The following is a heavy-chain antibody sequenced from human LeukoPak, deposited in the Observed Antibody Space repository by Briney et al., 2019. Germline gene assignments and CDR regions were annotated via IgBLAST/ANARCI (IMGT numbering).Heavy chain of an antibody. CDR1: GGSISSYY. D-gene: IGHD6-13*01. CDR3: ARGESSSWPLYYYYGMDV. V-gene: IGHV4-59*01. J-gene: IGHJ6*02. Sequence: NTSETLSLTCTVSGGSISSYYWSWIRQPPGKGLEWIGYIYYSGSTNYNPSLKSRVTISVDTSKNQFSLKLSSVTAADTAVYYCARGESSSWPLYYYYGMDVWGQGTTVTVSS. CDR2: IYYSGST.